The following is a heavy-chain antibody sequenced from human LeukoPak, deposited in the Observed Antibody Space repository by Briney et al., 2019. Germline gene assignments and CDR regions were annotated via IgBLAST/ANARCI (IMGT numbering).Heavy chain of an antibody. CDR3: ARMVSPNNWNAHFDY. CDR1: GFTFTGYY. D-gene: IGHD1-20*01. CDR2: INPNSGGT. V-gene: IGHV1-2*02. J-gene: IGHJ4*02. Sequence: ASVKVSCKASGFTFTGYYMHWVRKAPGQGLEWMGWINPNSGGTNYAQKFQGRVTMTRDTSISTAYMELSRLRSDDTAVYYCARMVSPNNWNAHFDYWGQGTLVTVSS.